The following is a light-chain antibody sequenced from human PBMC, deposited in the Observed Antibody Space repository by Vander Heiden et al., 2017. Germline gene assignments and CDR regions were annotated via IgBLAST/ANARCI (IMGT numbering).Light chain of an antibody. J-gene: IGLJ2*01. Sequence: NFMLTQPHPASESPGKTVSISCTGSSGSIASNYVQWYQQRPGSAPTTVIYEDNQRPAGVPDRFSGSIDSSSNSASLTISGLKTEDEADYYCQSYDSSNVVFGGGTKLTVL. CDR1: SGSIASNY. CDR3: QSYDSSNVV. V-gene: IGLV6-57*02. CDR2: EDN.